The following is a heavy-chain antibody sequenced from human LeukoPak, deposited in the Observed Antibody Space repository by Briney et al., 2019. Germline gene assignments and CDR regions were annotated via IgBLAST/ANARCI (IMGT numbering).Heavy chain of an antibody. J-gene: IGHJ6*04. Sequence: GGSLRLSCAASGFTFSSYEMNWVRQAPGKGLEWVSYISSSGSTIYYADPVKGRFTISRDNAKNSLYLKMNILRAEDTAVYYCAELGITMIGGVWGKGTTVTISS. CDR2: ISSSGSTI. CDR1: GFTFSSYE. V-gene: IGHV3-48*03. CDR3: AELGITMIGGV. D-gene: IGHD3-10*02.